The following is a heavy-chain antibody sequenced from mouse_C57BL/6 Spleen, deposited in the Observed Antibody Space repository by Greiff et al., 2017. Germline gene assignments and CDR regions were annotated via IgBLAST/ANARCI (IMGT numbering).Heavy chain of an antibody. CDR2: IRYDGSN. CDR1: GYSITSGYY. CDR3: AREGARRYFDV. V-gene: IGHV3-6*01. J-gene: IGHJ1*03. Sequence: EVKLMESGPGLVKPSQSLSLTCSVTGYSITSGYYWNWLRQFPGNKLEWMGSIRYDGSNTYNPSLTNRISITRETSKNQFLLKLNSVNTEDTATYYCAREGARRYFDVWGTGTTVTVSS.